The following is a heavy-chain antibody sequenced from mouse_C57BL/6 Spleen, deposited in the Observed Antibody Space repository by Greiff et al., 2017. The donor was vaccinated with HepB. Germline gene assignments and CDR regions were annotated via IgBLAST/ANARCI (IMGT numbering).Heavy chain of an antibody. CDR2: IDPEDGET. V-gene: IGHV14-2*01. CDR1: GFNIKDYY. Sequence: VQLQQSGAELVKPGASVKLSCTASGFNIKDYYMHWVKQRTEQGLEWIGRIDPEDGETKYVPKFQGKATITADKSSNTAYLQLSSLTSEDTAVYYCAREDGYDVGYFDVWGTGTTVTVSS. D-gene: IGHD2-2*01. CDR3: AREDGYDVGYFDV. J-gene: IGHJ1*03.